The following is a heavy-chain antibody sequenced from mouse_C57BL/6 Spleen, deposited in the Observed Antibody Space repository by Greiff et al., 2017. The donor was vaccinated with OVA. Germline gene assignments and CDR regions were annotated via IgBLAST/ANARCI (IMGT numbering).Heavy chain of an antibody. CDR3: ADGRVQFAY. V-gene: IGHV1-26*01. CDR2: INPNNGGT. J-gene: IGHJ3*01. Sequence: EVQLQQSGPELVKPGASVKISCKASGYTFTDYYMNWVKQSHGKSLEWIGDINPNNGGTSYNQKFKGKATLTVDKSSSTAYMELRSLTSEDSAVYYCADGRVQFAYWGQGTLVTVSA. CDR1: GYTFTDYY. D-gene: IGHD1-1*01.